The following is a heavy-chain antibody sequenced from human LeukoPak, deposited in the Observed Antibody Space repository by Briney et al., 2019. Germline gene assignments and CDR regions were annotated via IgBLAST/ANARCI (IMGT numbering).Heavy chain of an antibody. CDR3: ASGYASLNNWFDP. Sequence: SETLSLTCTVSGGSVSSGSYDWSWIRQPPGKGLEWIGYIYYGGSTNYNPSLKSRVTISVDTSKNQFSLKLSSVTAADTAVYYCASGYASLNNWFDPWGQGTLVTVSS. J-gene: IGHJ5*02. CDR1: GGSVSSGSYD. V-gene: IGHV4-61*01. D-gene: IGHD5-12*01. CDR2: IYYGGST.